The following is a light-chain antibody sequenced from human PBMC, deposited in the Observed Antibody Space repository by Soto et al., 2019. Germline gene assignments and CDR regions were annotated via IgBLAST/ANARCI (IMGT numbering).Light chain of an antibody. CDR3: QQYNNWPPIT. V-gene: IGKV3-15*01. CDR1: QSVSSN. J-gene: IGKJ2*01. CDR2: GAS. Sequence: EIVMTQSPATLSVSPGERATLSCRASQSVSSNLAWYQQKPGQAPRLLIYGASTRATGIPARFSGSGSGTEFTLTISILQSEEFAVYYCQQYNNWPPITCGQGTKLEIK.